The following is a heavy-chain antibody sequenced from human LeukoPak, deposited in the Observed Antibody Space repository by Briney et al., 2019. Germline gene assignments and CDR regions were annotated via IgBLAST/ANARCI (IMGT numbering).Heavy chain of an antibody. CDR2: ISAYNGNT. CDR3: ARGITRLDIVVVPAASNGVGFDP. V-gene: IGHV1-18*01. CDR1: GYTFTSYG. Sequence: GASVKVSCKASGYTFTSYGISWVRQAPGQGLEWMGWISAYNGNTNYAQKLQGRVTMTTDTSTSTAYMELRSLRSDDTAVYYCARGITRLDIVVVPAASNGVGFDPWGQGTLVTVSS. J-gene: IGHJ5*02. D-gene: IGHD2-2*01.